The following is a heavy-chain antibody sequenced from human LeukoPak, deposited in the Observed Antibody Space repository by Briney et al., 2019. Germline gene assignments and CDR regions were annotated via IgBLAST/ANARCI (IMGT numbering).Heavy chain of an antibody. CDR3: ARVYYDILTGYYEPHNYFDY. CDR1: GYTFTSYG. V-gene: IGHV1-69*05. Sequence: GASVKVSCKASGYTFTSYGISWVRQAPGQGLEWMGRIIPIFGTANYAQKFQGRVTITTDESTSTAYMELSSLRSEDTAVYYCARVYYDILTGYYEPHNYFDYWGQGTLVTVSS. CDR2: IIPIFGTA. J-gene: IGHJ4*02. D-gene: IGHD3-9*01.